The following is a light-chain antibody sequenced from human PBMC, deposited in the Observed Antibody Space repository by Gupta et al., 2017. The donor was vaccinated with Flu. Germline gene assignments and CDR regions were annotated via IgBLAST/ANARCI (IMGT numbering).Light chain of an antibody. CDR2: CAS. J-gene: IGKJ5*01. V-gene: IGKV4-1*01. CDR3: QQYCSTIVST. Sequence: NVMTPPPYLLALSLDEGATTNCTSSQSVLYSSNNKNYLAWYQQNPVQPPKLLIYCASTRESGVPDRFSGSGSGTDFTLTIISLQAEDVAVYYCQQYCSTIVSTFGQGTRLEIK. CDR1: QSVLYSSNNKNY.